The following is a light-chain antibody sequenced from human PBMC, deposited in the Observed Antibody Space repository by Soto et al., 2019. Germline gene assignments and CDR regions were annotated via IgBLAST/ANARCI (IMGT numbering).Light chain of an antibody. CDR1: QDISSW. Sequence: DIQMTQSPSSVSASVGDRVTITCRASQDISSWLAWYQQKPGKAPKLLIYGASRLQSGVPSRFSGSGSGTDFNVTISNLQPEDFATYYCQQANSFPRTFGQGTRLEIK. CDR2: GAS. J-gene: IGKJ5*01. V-gene: IGKV1-12*01. CDR3: QQANSFPRT.